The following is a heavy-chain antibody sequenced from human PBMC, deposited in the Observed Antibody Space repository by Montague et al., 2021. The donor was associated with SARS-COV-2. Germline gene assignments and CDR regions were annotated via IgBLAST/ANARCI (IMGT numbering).Heavy chain of an antibody. CDR2: IKPDGGEK. D-gene: IGHD1-26*01. CDR1: GFTFSSYE. CDR3: ARDSRIVGATGGMDV. Sequence: SLRLSCAASGFTFSSYEMNWVRQAPGKGLEWVANIKPDGGEKHYVDSVKGRFTISRDNAKNSLNLQMDSLRAEDTALYYCARDSRIVGATGGMDVWGQGTTVIVSS. V-gene: IGHV3-7*03. J-gene: IGHJ6*02.